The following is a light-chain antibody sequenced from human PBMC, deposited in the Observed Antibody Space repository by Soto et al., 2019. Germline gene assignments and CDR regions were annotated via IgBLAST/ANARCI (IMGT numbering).Light chain of an antibody. J-gene: IGKJ4*01. V-gene: IGKV3-15*01. Sequence: EILMTQSPATLSVSPGERATLSCRASQSVSSNLAWYQQKPGQTPRLLIYGASTRATGIPARFSGSGSGTEFTLTISSQQSEDFAVYYCQQYNTWPPLTFGGGTKVEIK. CDR1: QSVSSN. CDR3: QQYNTWPPLT. CDR2: GAS.